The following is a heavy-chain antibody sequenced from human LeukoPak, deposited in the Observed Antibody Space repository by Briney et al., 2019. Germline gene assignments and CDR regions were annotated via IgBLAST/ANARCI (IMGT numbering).Heavy chain of an antibody. J-gene: IGHJ4*02. CDR2: IYYSGST. D-gene: IGHD3-9*01. V-gene: IGHV4-39*07. CDR1: GGSISSSNYY. Sequence: PSETLSLTCTVSGGSISSSNYYWGWIRQPPGKGLEWIGSIYYSGSTYYDPSLKSRVTISLDTSKNQLSLKLSSVTAADTAVYYCAREGDILTGYYWGGFDYWGQGTLVTVSS. CDR3: AREGDILTGYYWGGFDY.